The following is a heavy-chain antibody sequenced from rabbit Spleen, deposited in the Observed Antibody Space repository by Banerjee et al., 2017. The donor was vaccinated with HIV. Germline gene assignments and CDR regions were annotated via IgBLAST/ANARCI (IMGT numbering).Heavy chain of an antibody. CDR2: IYTGGSGST. V-gene: IGHV1S40*01. Sequence: QSLEESGGDLVKPEGSLTLTCTASGFSFSSSYYMCWVRQAPGKGLEWIGCIYTGGSGSTAYASWAKGRFTVSKTSSTTVTLQLTSLTAADTATYFCARNYVNAFDPWGPGTLVTVS. J-gene: IGHJ2*01. CDR1: GFSFSSSYY. D-gene: IGHD1-1*01. CDR3: ARNYVNAFDP.